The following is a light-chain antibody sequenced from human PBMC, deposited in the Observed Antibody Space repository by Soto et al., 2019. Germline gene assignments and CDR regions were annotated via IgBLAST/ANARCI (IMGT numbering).Light chain of an antibody. CDR2: KAS. Sequence: DIKMTQSPSTLSASVGDRVTITCRASQSIDTWLAWHQQKPGQVPKLLISKASSLESGVPSRFSGSGSGTEITLTISSLQPDDSATYYCQQYNSYRAFGQGTKVDIK. CDR3: QQYNSYRA. J-gene: IGKJ1*01. V-gene: IGKV1-5*03. CDR1: QSIDTW.